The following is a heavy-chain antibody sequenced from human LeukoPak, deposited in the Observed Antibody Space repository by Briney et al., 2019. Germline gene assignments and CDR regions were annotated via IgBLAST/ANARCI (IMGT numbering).Heavy chain of an antibody. CDR2: ISYDGSNK. D-gene: IGHD6-6*01. V-gene: IGHV3-30-3*01. Sequence: GRSLRLSCAASGFTFSSYAMHWVRQAPGKGLEWVAVISYDGSNKYYADSVKGRFTISRDNSKNTLYLQMNSLRAEDTAVYYCARGFDFEYSSSPEYFQHWGQGTLVTVSS. CDR1: GFTFSSYA. CDR3: ARGFDFEYSSSPEYFQH. J-gene: IGHJ1*01.